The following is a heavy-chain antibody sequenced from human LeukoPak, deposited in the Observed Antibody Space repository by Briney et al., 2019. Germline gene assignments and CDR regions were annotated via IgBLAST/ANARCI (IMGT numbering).Heavy chain of an antibody. CDR2: ISYDGSNK. CDR3: ARDRRPGYCFDY. Sequence: GGSLRLSCAASGFTFSSYAMHWVRQAPGKGLEWVAVISYDGSNKYYADSVKGRFTISRDNSKNTLYLQMNSLRAEDTAVYYCARDRRPGYCFDYWGQGTLVTVSS. V-gene: IGHV3-30*04. D-gene: IGHD1-14*01. J-gene: IGHJ4*02. CDR1: GFTFSSYA.